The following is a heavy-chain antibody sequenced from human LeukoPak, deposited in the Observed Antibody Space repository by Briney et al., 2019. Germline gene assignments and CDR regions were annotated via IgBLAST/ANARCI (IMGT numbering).Heavy chain of an antibody. J-gene: IGHJ5*02. V-gene: IGHV1-69*13. CDR2: IIPIFGTA. D-gene: IGHD2-8*01. CDR1: GGTFSSYA. Sequence: SVKVSCKASGGTFSSYAISWVRQAPGQGLEWMGGIIPIFGTANYAQKFQGRVTITADESTSTAYMELSSLRSDDTAVYYCTRRANGRRYNWFDTWGQGTLVTVSS. CDR3: TRRANGRRYNWFDT.